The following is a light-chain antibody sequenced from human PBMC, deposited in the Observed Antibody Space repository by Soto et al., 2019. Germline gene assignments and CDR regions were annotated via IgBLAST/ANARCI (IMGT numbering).Light chain of an antibody. Sequence: EIVMTQPPATLSVSPGERATLSCRASQSVSSNLAWYQQNPGQAPILLIYGASTRATGIPARFSGSGSGTEFTLTISSLQSEDFAVYYCQQYNKTFGGGTKVDIK. J-gene: IGKJ4*01. CDR1: QSVSSN. V-gene: IGKV3-15*01. CDR2: GAS. CDR3: QQYNKT.